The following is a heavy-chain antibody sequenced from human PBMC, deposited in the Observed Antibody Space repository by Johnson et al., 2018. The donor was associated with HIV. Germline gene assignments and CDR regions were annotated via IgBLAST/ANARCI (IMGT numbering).Heavy chain of an antibody. D-gene: IGHD3-16*01. CDR2: IKQDGSEK. J-gene: IGHJ3*02. CDR3: ARDQDWGYYDTTAFDI. CDR1: GFTFSTYW. Sequence: VQLVESGGGLVQPGGSLRLSCAVSGFTFSTYWMTWVRQAPGKGLEWVANIKQDGSEKYYVDSVTGRFPISRDNSKNTLYLQMNSLRAEDTAVYYCARDQDWGYYDTTAFDIWGQGTMVTVSS. V-gene: IGHV3-7*01.